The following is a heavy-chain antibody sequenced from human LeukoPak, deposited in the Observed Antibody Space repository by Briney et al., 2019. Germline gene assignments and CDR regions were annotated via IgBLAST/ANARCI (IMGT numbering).Heavy chain of an antibody. J-gene: IGHJ4*02. V-gene: IGHV3-23*01. CDR2: INGGGGGT. Sequence: PGGSLRLSCAASGFIFSSYAMSWVRQAPGKGLEWVSGINGGGGGTYYADSMKGRFTVSRDNSKNTLYLQMNSLRAEDTAVYYCAKGSYDHAWGSSDCWGQGTLVTVSS. CDR3: AKGSYDHAWGSSDC. CDR1: GFIFSSYA. D-gene: IGHD3-16*01.